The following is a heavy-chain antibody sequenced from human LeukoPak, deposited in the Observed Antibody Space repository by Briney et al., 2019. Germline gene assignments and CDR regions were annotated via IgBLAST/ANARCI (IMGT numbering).Heavy chain of an antibody. Sequence: ASVKVSCKVSGYTLTELSMHWVRQAPGKGLEWMGGFDPEDGETIYAQKSQGRVTMTEDTSTDTAYMELSRLRSDDTAVYYCATQATSGWHFSWGQGTLVTVSS. V-gene: IGHV1-24*01. CDR3: ATQATSGWHFS. CDR1: GYTLTELS. J-gene: IGHJ5*02. D-gene: IGHD6-19*01. CDR2: FDPEDGET.